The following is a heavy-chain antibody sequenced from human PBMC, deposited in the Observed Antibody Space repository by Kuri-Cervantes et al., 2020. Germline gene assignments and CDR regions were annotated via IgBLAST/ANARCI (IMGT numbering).Heavy chain of an antibody. J-gene: IGHJ6*03. CDR1: GFTFSSYT. V-gene: IGHV3-21*01. CDR2: ISGSGTYI. Sequence: GESLKISCAASGFTFSSYTMNWVRQAPGKGLEWVSSISGSGTYIDYADSVTGRFTISRDNAKNSLYLQMNSLRAEDTAVYYCAIVVVISRPPKRRPYMDVWGKGTTVTVSS. D-gene: IGHD3-22*01. CDR3: AIVVVISRPPKRRPYMDV.